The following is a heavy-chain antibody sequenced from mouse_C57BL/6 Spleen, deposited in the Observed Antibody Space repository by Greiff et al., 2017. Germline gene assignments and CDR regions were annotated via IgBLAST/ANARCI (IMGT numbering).Heavy chain of an antibody. CDR2: ISSGGSYT. CDR1: GFTFSSYG. CDR3: ARQDCYNWYFDV. D-gene: IGHD2-3*01. J-gene: IGHJ1*03. Sequence: EVKLMESGGDLVKPGGSLKLSCAASGFTFSSYGMSWVRQTPDKRLEWVATISSGGSYTYYPDSVKGRFTISRDNAKNTLYLQMSSLKSEDTAMYYCARQDCYNWYFDVWGTGTTVTVSS. V-gene: IGHV5-6*01.